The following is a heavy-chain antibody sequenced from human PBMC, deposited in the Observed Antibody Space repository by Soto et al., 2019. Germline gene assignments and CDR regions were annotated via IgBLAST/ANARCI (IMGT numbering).Heavy chain of an antibody. Sequence: SGPTLVNPTQTLTLTCMFSGFSLTTSGAAVAWIRQSPGKALEWLALIYWDDDKRYNPSLKSRLTITKDTSKNQVVLTMTNMDPVDTGTYYCARGFSGGDADWFDPWGQGTLVTVSS. J-gene: IGHJ5*02. CDR2: IYWDDDK. CDR1: GFSLTTSGAA. D-gene: IGHD2-21*02. CDR3: ARGFSGGDADWFDP. V-gene: IGHV2-5*02.